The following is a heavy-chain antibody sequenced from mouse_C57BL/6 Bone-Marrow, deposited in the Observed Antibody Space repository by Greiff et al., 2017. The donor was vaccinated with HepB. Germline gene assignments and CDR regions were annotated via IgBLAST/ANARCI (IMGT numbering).Heavy chain of an antibody. Sequence: EVQLQQSGPVLVKPGASVKMSCKASGYTFTDYYMNWVKQSHGKSLEWIGVINPYNGGTSYNQKFKGKATLTVDKSSSTAYMELNSLTSEDSAVYYCARRGDYYGSNWYFDVWGTGTTVTVSS. V-gene: IGHV1-19*01. J-gene: IGHJ1*03. D-gene: IGHD1-1*01. CDR1: GYTFTDYY. CDR3: ARRGDYYGSNWYFDV. CDR2: INPYNGGT.